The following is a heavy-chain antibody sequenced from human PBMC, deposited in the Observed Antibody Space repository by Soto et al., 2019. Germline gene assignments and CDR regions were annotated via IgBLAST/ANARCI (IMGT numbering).Heavy chain of an antibody. V-gene: IGHV3-66*01. CDR2: IYSSGDT. J-gene: IGHJ5*02. D-gene: IGHD2-8*01. CDR1: GFSVSDNY. Sequence: EVQLVESGGGLVQPGGSLRLSCAASGFSVSDNYMGWGRQAPGKGLEWISVIYSSGDTYYADSVKGRLTICRDNSRNTLYLQIKDLGVEVTAIYYCARDPGYGRGVSFDPWGQGVPVTVSS. CDR3: ARDPGYGRGVSFDP.